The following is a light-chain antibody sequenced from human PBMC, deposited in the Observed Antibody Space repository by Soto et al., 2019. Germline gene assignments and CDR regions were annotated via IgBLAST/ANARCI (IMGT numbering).Light chain of an antibody. CDR1: SSDIGAGYR. CDR2: DNT. V-gene: IGLV1-40*01. Sequence: SVLAHPPSLSGAPWEGVTISCTGSSSDIGAGYRVRWYQQVPGTAPKLLIYDNTNRPSGVSVRFSGSKSGTSASLAISGLQAEDEADYYCQSFDKYLSAVVFGGGTKVTVL. CDR3: QSFDKYLSAVV. J-gene: IGLJ2*01.